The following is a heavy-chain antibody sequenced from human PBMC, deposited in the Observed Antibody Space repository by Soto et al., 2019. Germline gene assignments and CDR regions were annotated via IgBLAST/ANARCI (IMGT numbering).Heavy chain of an antibody. Sequence: QVQLVESGGGVVQPGRSLRRSCAASGFTFSSYGMHWVRQAPGKGLEWVALISFDGSNTYYADSVKGRFTISRDNSQNTLYLPMHRLRAEDTSLYYCGAGQFFSDYWGQGALVTVSS. CDR3: GAGQFFSDY. D-gene: IGHD6-19*01. V-gene: IGHV3-30*03. CDR2: ISFDGSNT. J-gene: IGHJ4*02. CDR1: GFTFSSYG.